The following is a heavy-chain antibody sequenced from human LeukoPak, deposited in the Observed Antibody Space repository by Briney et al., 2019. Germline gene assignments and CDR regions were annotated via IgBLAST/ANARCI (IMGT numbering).Heavy chain of an antibody. CDR3: ARDMWAQQEGDGVDI. CDR1: GFTFTKYW. CDR2: INQDETVK. J-gene: IGHJ3*02. V-gene: IGHV3-7*03. D-gene: IGHD6-13*01. Sequence: GGSLRLSCAASGFTFTKYWMSWVRQAPGKRLEFVADINQDETVKRYLDSAKGRFTISRDNTKNSLYLEMNSLTAEDTALYYCARDMWAQQEGDGVDIWGRGTMVTVSS.